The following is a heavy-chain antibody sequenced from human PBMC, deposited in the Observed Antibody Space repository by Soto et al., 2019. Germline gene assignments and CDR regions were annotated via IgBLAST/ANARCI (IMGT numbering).Heavy chain of an antibody. CDR1: GYTFTGFW. CDR2: INPKSGVT. J-gene: IGHJ6*02. Sequence: ASVKVSCKASGYTFTGFWIHWVRQAPGQGLEWMGWINPKSGVTNYAQKFQGRVTMTRDTSLSTVYMELSRLQSDDTAVYYCSKGLWTVGQFSGGTCYDGMDVWGQGTTVTVSS. D-gene: IGHD2-15*01. V-gene: IGHV1-2*02. CDR3: SKGLWTVGQFSGGTCYDGMDV.